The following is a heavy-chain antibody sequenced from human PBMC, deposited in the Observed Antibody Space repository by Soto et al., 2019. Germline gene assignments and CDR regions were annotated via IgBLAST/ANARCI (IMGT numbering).Heavy chain of an antibody. CDR1: GGSISSGDYY. CDR2: IYYSGST. J-gene: IGHJ5*02. Sequence: PSETLSLTCTVSGGSISSGDYYWSWIRPPPGKGLEWIGYIYYSGSTYSNPSLKSRVTISVDTSKKQFSLKLSSVTAADTAVYYCACGSGDWFDPWGPGTLVTVSS. D-gene: IGHD6-25*01. CDR3: ACGSGDWFDP. V-gene: IGHV4-30-4*01.